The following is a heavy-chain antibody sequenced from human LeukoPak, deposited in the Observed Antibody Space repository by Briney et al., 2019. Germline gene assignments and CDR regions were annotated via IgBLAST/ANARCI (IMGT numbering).Heavy chain of an antibody. J-gene: IGHJ3*02. CDR3: ARRIGRYCSGGSCYRDAFDI. CDR1: GGSFSGYY. V-gene: IGHV4-39*01. D-gene: IGHD2-15*01. Sequence: KTSETLSLTCAVYGGSFSGYYWGWIRQPPGKGLEWIGSIYYSGSTCYNPSLKSRVTISVDTSKNQFSLKLSSVTAADTAVYYCARRIGRYCSGGSCYRDAFDIWGQGTMVTVSS. CDR2: IYYSGST.